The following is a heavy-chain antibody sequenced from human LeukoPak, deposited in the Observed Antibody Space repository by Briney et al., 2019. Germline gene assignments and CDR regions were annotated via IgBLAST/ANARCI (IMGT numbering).Heavy chain of an antibody. CDR1: SGSMTDSC. CDR2: IYPHGRT. J-gene: IGHJ4*02. Sequence: SETLSLTCTVSSGSMTDSCWSWFRQAPGKGLEWLGFIYPHGRTVYYPPLKSRVTFSVDTSKKQASLRLSSVTASDTAVYYCTREGYDRSGYFLDFWGQGILVTVSS. CDR3: TREGYDRSGYFLDF. D-gene: IGHD3-22*01. V-gene: IGHV4-59*12.